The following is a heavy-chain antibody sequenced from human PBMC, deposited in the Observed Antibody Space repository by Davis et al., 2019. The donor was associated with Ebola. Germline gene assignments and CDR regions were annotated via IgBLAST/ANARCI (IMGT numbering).Heavy chain of an antibody. CDR3: ARGIDGYNPGGYFDS. V-gene: IGHV5-51*01. CDR2: IYPGDSDT. Sequence: GESLKISCKGSGYSFTSYWIGWVRQMPGKGLEWMGLIYPGDSDTRYSPSFQGQVTISADKSISTAYLQWSSLKASDTAMYYCARGIDGYNPGGYFDSWGQGTLVTVSS. D-gene: IGHD5-24*01. CDR1: GYSFTSYW. J-gene: IGHJ4*02.